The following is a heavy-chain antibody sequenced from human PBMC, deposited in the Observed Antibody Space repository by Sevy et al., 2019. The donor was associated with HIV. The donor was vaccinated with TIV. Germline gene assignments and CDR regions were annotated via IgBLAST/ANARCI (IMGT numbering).Heavy chain of an antibody. V-gene: IGHV3-7*01. J-gene: IGHJ4*02. CDR3: VRAIAADGSF. CDR1: GFTLNGDW. CDR2: INQDGNVK. D-gene: IGHD6-13*01. Sequence: EGSLRLSCVASGFTLNGDWMSWVLQAPGKELEWVANINQDGNVKYYIDSVKGRFTISRDTARNLLYLQMNSLRVEDTALYYYVRAIAADGSFWGQGTLVTVSS.